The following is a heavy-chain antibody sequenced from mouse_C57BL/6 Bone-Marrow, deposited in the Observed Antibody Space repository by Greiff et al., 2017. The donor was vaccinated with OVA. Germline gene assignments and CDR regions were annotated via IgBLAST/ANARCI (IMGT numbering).Heavy chain of an antibody. CDR1: GYTFTSYW. CDR2: IHPNSGST. J-gene: IGHJ3*01. V-gene: IGHV1-64*01. CDR3: ARMGDAGVAY. Sequence: QVQLQQPGAELVKPGASVKLSCKASGYTFTSYWMPWVKQRPGKGLEWIGMIHPNSGSTNYNEKCKSKATLTVDKSASTAYMQLSSLTSEDSAVYDCARMGDAGVAYWGQGTLVTVSA. D-gene: IGHD4-1*01.